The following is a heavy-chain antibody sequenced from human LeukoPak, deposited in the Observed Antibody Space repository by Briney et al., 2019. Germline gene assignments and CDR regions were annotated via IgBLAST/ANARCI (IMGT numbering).Heavy chain of an antibody. CDR1: GFSFTSYG. CDR3: AKALVLKGFDY. J-gene: IGHJ4*02. CDR2: ISGSGGST. D-gene: IGHD2-8*02. Sequence: GRSLRLSCAASGFSFTSYGMHWVRQAPGKGLEWVSAISGSGGSTYYADSVKGRFTISRDNSKNTLYLQMNSLRAEDTAVYYCAKALVLKGFDYWGQGTLVTVSS. V-gene: IGHV3-23*01.